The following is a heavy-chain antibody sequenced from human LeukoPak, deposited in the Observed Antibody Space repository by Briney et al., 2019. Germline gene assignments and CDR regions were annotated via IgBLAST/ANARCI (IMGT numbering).Heavy chain of an antibody. Sequence: SDTLSLTCAVSGYSISSDNWWGWIRQPPGKGLEWIGYIYYSGSTYYNPSLKSRVTMSVDTSKNQFSLKLSSVTAVDTAVYYCAKKIAAAAWFDPGGQGTLVTVS. CDR3: AKKIAAAAWFDP. V-gene: IGHV4-28*01. D-gene: IGHD6-13*01. CDR2: IYYSGST. CDR1: GYSISSDNW. J-gene: IGHJ5*02.